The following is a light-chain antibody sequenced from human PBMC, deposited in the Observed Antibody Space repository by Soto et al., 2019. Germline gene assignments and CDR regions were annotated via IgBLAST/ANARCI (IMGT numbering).Light chain of an antibody. Sequence: QSALTQPASVSGSPGQSITISCTGTSSDVGGYNFVSWYQHHPGKAPKLVIYDVSDRPSGISSRFSGSKSGSTASLTISGLQAEDEADYYCTSYSTSSTPFVFGTGTKLTVL. CDR3: TSYSTSSTPFV. CDR1: SSDVGGYNF. CDR2: DVS. J-gene: IGLJ1*01. V-gene: IGLV2-14*03.